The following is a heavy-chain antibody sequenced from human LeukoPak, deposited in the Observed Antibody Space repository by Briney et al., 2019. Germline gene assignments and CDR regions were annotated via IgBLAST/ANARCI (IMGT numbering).Heavy chain of an antibody. CDR2: RRYDGSNK. D-gene: IGHD3-9*01. CDR1: GFTFSSFG. Sequence: GGSLRLSCAASGFTFSSFGMHWVRQAPGKGLEWVAFRRYDGSNKYYADLVKGRFTISRDNSKNTLYLLMNSLRAEDTAVYYCANAPKRHYDILTGYFPLPPYWGQGTLVTVSS. J-gene: IGHJ4*02. CDR3: ANAPKRHYDILTGYFPLPPY. V-gene: IGHV3-30*02.